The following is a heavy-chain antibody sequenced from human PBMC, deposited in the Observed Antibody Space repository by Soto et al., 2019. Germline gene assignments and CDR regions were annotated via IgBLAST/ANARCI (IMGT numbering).Heavy chain of an antibody. J-gene: IGHJ3*02. CDR3: ARERDGSYLNDAFDI. Sequence: SVKVSCKASGGTFSSYAISWVRQAPGQGLEWMGGIIPIFDTANYAQKFQGRVTITADESTSTAYMELSSLRSEDTAVYYCARERDGSYLNDAFDIWGQGTMVTVSS. CDR1: GGTFSSYA. D-gene: IGHD1-26*01. CDR2: IIPIFDTA. V-gene: IGHV1-69*13.